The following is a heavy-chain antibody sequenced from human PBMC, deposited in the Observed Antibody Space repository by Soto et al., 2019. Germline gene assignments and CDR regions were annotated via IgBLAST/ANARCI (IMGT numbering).Heavy chain of an antibody. J-gene: IGHJ4*02. V-gene: IGHV3-11*01. CDR3: ARVRGAYYYDSSGYPSTLDY. CDR2: ISSSGSTI. CDR1: GFTFSDYY. Sequence: GGSLRLSCAASGFTFSDYYMSWIRQAPGKGLEWVSYISSSGSTIYYADSVKGRFTISRDNAKNSLYLQMNSLRAEDTAVYYCARVRGAYYYDSSGYPSTLDYWGQGTLVTVSS. D-gene: IGHD3-22*01.